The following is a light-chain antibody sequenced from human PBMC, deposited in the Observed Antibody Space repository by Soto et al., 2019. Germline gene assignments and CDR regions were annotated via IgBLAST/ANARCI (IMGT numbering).Light chain of an antibody. CDR3: QQVNSYPRA. J-gene: IGKJ1*01. Sequence: DIQMTQSPSSLSASVGDRFPITCRASQSISRYLNWYQQKKGKAPKLLIYAAPTLQYGVPSRFSGSGYGTEFTLTISSMKTEDFATYYCQQVNSYPRAFGQGTKVDI. CDR2: AAP. CDR1: QSISRY. V-gene: IGKV1-9*01.